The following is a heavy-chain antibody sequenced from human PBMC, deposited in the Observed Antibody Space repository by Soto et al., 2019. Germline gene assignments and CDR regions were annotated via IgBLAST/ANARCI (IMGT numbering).Heavy chain of an antibody. CDR2: IWYDGSNK. V-gene: IGHV3-33*01. Sequence: GGSLRLSCAASGFTFSSYGMHWVRQAPGKGLEWVAVIWYDGSNKYYADSVKGRFTISRDNSKNTLYLKMNSLRAEDTAVYYCAREGGSYSYFDYWGQGTLVTVSS. D-gene: IGHD1-26*01. J-gene: IGHJ4*02. CDR3: AREGGSYSYFDY. CDR1: GFTFSSYG.